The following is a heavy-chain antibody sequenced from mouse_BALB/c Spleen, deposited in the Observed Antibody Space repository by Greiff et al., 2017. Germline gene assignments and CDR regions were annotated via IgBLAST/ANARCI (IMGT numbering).Heavy chain of an antibody. J-gene: IGHJ4*01. V-gene: IGHV5-9-3*01. D-gene: IGHD2-4*01. CDR3: ARQGGFSDYLYYAMDY. CDR2: ISSGGSYT. Sequence: EVKLVESGGGLVKPGGSLKLSCAASGFTFSSYAMSWVRQTPEKRLEWVATISSGGSYTYYPDSVKGRFTISRDNAKNTLYLQMSSLRSEDTAMYYCARQGGFSDYLYYAMDYWGQGTSVTVSS. CDR1: GFTFSSYA.